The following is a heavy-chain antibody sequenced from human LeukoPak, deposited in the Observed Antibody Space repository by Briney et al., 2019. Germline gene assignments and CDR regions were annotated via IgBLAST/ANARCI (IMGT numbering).Heavy chain of an antibody. CDR1: GFTFSSHW. CDR2: INLDGSST. D-gene: IGHD1-14*01. Sequence: GGSLRLSCAASGFTFSSHWMHWVRQAPGKGLVWVSGINLDGSSTRYADSVRGRFTISRDNSKNTLYLQMNSLRAEDTAVYYCAKGHSAHGTGFDCWGQGTLVAVSS. J-gene: IGHJ4*02. V-gene: IGHV3-74*01. CDR3: AKGHSAHGTGFDC.